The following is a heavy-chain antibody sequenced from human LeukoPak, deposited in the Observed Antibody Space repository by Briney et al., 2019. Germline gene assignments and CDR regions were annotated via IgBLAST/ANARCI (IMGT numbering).Heavy chain of an antibody. D-gene: IGHD3-10*01. CDR2: ISSSSSYI. V-gene: IGHV3-21*04. J-gene: IGHJ5*02. Sequence: NSGGSLRLSCAASGFTFSSYSMNWVRQAPGKGLEWVSSISSSSSYIYYADSVKGRFTISRDNAKNSLYLQMNSLRAEDTALYYCAKGPTFGELLGNWFDPWGQGTLVTVSS. CDR3: AKGPTFGELLGNWFDP. CDR1: GFTFSSYS.